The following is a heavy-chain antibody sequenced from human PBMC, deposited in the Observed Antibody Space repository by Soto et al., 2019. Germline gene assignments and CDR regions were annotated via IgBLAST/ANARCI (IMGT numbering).Heavy chain of an antibody. CDR2: IYYSGST. J-gene: IGHJ3*02. CDR1: GGSISSYY. D-gene: IGHD3-3*01. V-gene: IGHV4-59*08. Sequence: SETLSLTCTVSGGSISSYYWSWIRQPPGKGLEWIGYIYYSGSTNYNPSLKSRVTISVDTSKNQFSLKLSSVTAADTAVYYCARLTSYDFWSGFYAFDIWGQGKMVTVSS. CDR3: ARLTSYDFWSGFYAFDI.